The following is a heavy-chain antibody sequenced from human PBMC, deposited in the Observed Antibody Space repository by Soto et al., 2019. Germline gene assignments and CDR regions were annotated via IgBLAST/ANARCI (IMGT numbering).Heavy chain of an antibody. V-gene: IGHV3-33*01. CDR2: IWYDGSNK. D-gene: IGHD2-15*01. Sequence: QVQLVESGGGVVQPGRSLRLSCAASGFTFSSYGMHWVRQAPGKGLEWVAVIWYDGSNKYYADSVKGRFTISRDNSKNTMYLQTNSLRTEDTAVYYCARVGAPYCSGGSCYSAYYYYGMDVWGQGTTVTVSS. J-gene: IGHJ6*02. CDR1: GFTFSSYG. CDR3: ARVGAPYCSGGSCYSAYYYYGMDV.